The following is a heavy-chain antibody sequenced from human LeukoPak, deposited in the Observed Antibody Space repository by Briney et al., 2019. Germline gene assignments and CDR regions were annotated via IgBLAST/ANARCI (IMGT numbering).Heavy chain of an antibody. J-gene: IGHJ4*02. CDR1: GFTFSSYG. CDR3: ARPLYSSSWETPFDY. CDR2: ISYDGSNK. Sequence: GGSLRLSCAASGFTFSSYGMHWVRQAPGKGLEWVAVISYDGSNKYYADSVKGRFTISRDNSKNTLYLQMNSLRAEDTAVYYCARPLYSSSWETPFDYWGQGTLVTVSS. D-gene: IGHD6-13*01. V-gene: IGHV3-30*03.